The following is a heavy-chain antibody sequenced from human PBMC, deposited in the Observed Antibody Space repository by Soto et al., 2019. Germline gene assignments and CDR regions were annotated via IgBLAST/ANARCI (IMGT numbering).Heavy chain of an antibody. V-gene: IGHV1-69*02. Sequence: GSSVKVSCQPSGCTFSNYTIICVRPAPGQGLERMGRIIPILGIANYAQKFQGRVTITADKSSSTAYMELSSLRSEDTAVYYCARWGYSGYDFESYYGMDVWGQGTTVTVSS. CDR1: GCTFSNYT. CDR3: ARWGYSGYDFESYYGMDV. D-gene: IGHD5-12*01. CDR2: IIPILGIA. J-gene: IGHJ6*02.